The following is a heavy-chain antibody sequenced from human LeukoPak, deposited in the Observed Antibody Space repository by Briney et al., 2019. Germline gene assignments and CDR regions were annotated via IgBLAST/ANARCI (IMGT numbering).Heavy chain of an antibody. D-gene: IGHD5-24*01. V-gene: IGHV1-69*04. CDR2: IIPILGIA. Sequence: SVKVSCKASGGTFSSYAISWVRQTPGQGLEWMGRIIPILGIANYAQKFQGRVTITADKSTSTAYMELSSLRSEDTAVYYCARDPTMATISYWGQGTLVTVSS. J-gene: IGHJ4*02. CDR1: GGTFSSYA. CDR3: ARDPTMATISY.